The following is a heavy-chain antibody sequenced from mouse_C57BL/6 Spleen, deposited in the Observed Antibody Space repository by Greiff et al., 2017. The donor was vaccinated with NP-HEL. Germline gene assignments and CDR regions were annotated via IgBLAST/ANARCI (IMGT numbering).Heavy chain of an antibody. D-gene: IGHD2-5*01. J-gene: IGHJ2*01. CDR1: GYSITSGYD. V-gene: IGHV3-1*01. CDR2: ISYSGST. Sequence: ESGPGMVKPSQSLSLTCTVTGYSITSGYDWHWIRHIPGNKLEWMGYISYSGSTNYNPSLKSRISITHDTSKNHFFLKLNSVTTEDTATYYCARGYYSSSFDYWGQGTTLTVSS. CDR3: ARGYYSSSFDY.